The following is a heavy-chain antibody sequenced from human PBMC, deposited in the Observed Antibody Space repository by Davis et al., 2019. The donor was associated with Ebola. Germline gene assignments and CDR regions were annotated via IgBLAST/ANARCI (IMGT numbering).Heavy chain of an antibody. D-gene: IGHD1-26*01. CDR2: IYYSGST. CDR1: GGSFSGYH. Sequence: SETLSLTCAVYGGSFSGYHWSWIRQPPGKGLEWIGYIYYSGSTNYNPSLKSRVTISVDTSKNQFSLKLSSVTAADTAVYYCARGVGATTGWFDPWGQGTLVTVSS. J-gene: IGHJ5*02. V-gene: IGHV4-59*12. CDR3: ARGVGATTGWFDP.